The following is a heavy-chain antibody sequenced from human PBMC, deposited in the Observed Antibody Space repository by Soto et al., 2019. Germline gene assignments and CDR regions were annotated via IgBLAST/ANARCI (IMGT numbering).Heavy chain of an antibody. V-gene: IGHV3-48*03. Sequence: GGSLRLSCAASGFTFGSYEMNWVRQAPGQGLGWVSYISVSGGTVYYADSVKGRFTVSRDNAQNSVYLQMNSLRTEDTAVYYCARDLLHYDFWSGYSAYVYYGMDVWGPGTTVTGSS. CDR3: ARDLLHYDFWSGYSAYVYYGMDV. J-gene: IGHJ6*02. CDR2: ISVSGGTV. D-gene: IGHD3-3*01. CDR1: GFTFGSYE.